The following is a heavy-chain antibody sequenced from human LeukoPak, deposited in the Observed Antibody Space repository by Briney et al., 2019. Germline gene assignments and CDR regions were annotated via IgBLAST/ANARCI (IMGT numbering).Heavy chain of an antibody. J-gene: IGHJ6*03. CDR2: INTDGSST. Sequence: PGGSLRLSCAASGFTFSSYWMHWVRQAPGKGLVWVSRINTDGSSTSYADSVKGRFTISRDNAKNTLYLQMNSLRAEDTAVYYCARRRATGSSSSGDYYYYYMDVWGKGTTVTVSS. D-gene: IGHD6-6*01. V-gene: IGHV3-74*01. CDR1: GFTFSSYW. CDR3: ARRRATGSSSSGDYYYYYMDV.